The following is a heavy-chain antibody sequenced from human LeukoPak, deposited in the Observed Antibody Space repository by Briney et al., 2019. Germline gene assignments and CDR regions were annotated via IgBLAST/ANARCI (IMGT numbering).Heavy chain of an antibody. CDR3: ARVRGIVAAYWYFDL. Sequence: SQTLSLTCTVSGGSITSGGYYWSWIRQPPGKGLEWIGYIYYSGGTYYNPSLQSRITISVDTSENQFSLKLSSVTAADTAVYYCARVRGIVAAYWYFDLWGRGTLVTVSS. CDR1: GGSITSGGYY. CDR2: IYYSGGT. J-gene: IGHJ2*01. D-gene: IGHD6-25*01. V-gene: IGHV4-31*03.